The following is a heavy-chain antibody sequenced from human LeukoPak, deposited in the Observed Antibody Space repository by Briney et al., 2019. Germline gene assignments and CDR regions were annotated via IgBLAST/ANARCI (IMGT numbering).Heavy chain of an antibody. CDR3: ARTYYDILTGSGPGIDY. Sequence: GGSLRLSCAASGFTFSSYSMNWVRQAPGKGLEWVSYISSSGSTIYYADSVKGRFTISRDNAKNSLYLQMNSLRAEDTAVYYCARTYYDILTGSGPGIDYWGRGTLVTVSS. CDR2: ISSSGSTI. J-gene: IGHJ4*02. D-gene: IGHD3-9*01. V-gene: IGHV3-48*04. CDR1: GFTFSSYS.